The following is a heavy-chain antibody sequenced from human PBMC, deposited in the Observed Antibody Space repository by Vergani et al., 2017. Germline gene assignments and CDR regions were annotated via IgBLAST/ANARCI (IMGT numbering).Heavy chain of an antibody. J-gene: IGHJ6*03. D-gene: IGHD2-2*01. Sequence: QVQLQESGPGLVKPSETLSLTCTVSGGSISSYYWSWIRQPPGXGLEWIGYIYYSWSTNYNPSLKSRVTISVDTSKNQFSLKLSSVTAADTAVYYWARVGCSSTSCYFYYYYYMDVWGKGTTVTVSS. V-gene: IGHV4-59*01. CDR3: ARVGCSSTSCYFYYYYYMDV. CDR1: GGSISSYY. CDR2: IYYSWST.